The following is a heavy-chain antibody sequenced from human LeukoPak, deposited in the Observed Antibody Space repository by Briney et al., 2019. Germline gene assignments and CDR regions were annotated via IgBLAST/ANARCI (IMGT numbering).Heavy chain of an antibody. Sequence: HPGGSLRLSCAASGFTFSRYRMTWVRQVPGKGLEWVANIKQDGNEKYYVDSVRGRFTISRDNTKDSLFLQMDSLRVEDTAVYYWARVAFFYYYFDLWGRGTLVTVSS. V-gene: IGHV3-7*01. J-gene: IGHJ2*01. CDR2: IKQDGNEK. CDR3: ARVAFFYYYFDL. CDR1: GFTFSRYR.